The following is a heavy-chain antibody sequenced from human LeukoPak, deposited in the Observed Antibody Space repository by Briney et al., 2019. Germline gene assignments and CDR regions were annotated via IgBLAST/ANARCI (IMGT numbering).Heavy chain of an antibody. V-gene: IGHV3-23*01. D-gene: IGHD3-9*01. J-gene: IGHJ4*02. CDR3: AKAPYYDILTGYHMRY. CDR1: GFTFTNYA. CDR2: ISGSGGST. Sequence: GGSLRLSCAASGFTFTNYAMSWVRQAPGKGLEWVSAISGSGGSTYYADSVKGRFTISRDNSKNTLYLQMNSLRAEDTAVYYCAKAPYYDILTGYHMRYWGQGTLVTVSS.